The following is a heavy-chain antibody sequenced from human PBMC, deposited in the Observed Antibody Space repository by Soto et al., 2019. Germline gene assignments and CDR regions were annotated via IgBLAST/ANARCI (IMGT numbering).Heavy chain of an antibody. J-gene: IGHJ6*02. CDR2: INHSGST. CDR1: GGSFSGYY. V-gene: IGHV4-34*01. D-gene: IGHD3-10*01. Sequence: SETLSLTCAVYGGSFSGYYWSWIRQPPGKWLEWIGEINHSGSTNYNPSLKSRVTISVDTSKNQFSLKLSSVTAADTAVYYCARLSNYGSGSYYNRNLLAYGMDVWGQGXTVTVYS. CDR3: ARLSNYGSGSYYNRNLLAYGMDV.